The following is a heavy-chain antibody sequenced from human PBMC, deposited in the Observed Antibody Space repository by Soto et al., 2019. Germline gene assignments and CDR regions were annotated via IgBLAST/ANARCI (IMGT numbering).Heavy chain of an antibody. J-gene: IGHJ6*02. D-gene: IGHD3-10*01. Sequence: SETLSLTCTVSGGSISSGGYYWSWIRQHPGKGLEWIGYIYYSGSTYYNPSLKSRVTISVGTSKNQFSLKLSSVTAADTAVYYCARDGSRPGGMDVWGQGTTVTVSS. CDR1: GGSISSGGYY. CDR2: IYYSGST. CDR3: ARDGSRPGGMDV. V-gene: IGHV4-31*03.